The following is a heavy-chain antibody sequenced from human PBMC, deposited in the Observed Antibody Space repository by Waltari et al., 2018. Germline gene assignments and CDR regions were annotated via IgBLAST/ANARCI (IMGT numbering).Heavy chain of an antibody. J-gene: IGHJ4*02. V-gene: IGHV4-39*07. CDR1: GGSISSSSYY. Sequence: QLQLQESGPGLVKPSETLSLTCTVSGGSISSSSYYWGWIRQPPGKGLEWIGSIYYSGSTYYNPPLKSRVTISVDTSKNQFALKLSSVTAADTAVYYCAREGGGSYFDYWGQGTLVTVSS. CDR3: AREGGGSYFDY. D-gene: IGHD1-26*01. CDR2: IYYSGST.